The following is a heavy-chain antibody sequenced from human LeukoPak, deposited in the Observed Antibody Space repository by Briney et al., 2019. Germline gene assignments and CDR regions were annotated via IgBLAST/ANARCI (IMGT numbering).Heavy chain of an antibody. D-gene: IGHD6-19*01. CDR1: GYTFTGYY. J-gene: IGHJ4*02. V-gene: IGHV1-2*06. Sequence: ASVKVSCKASGYTFTGYYMHWVRQAPGQGLEWMGRTNPNSGGTNYAQKFKGRVTMTRDTSISTAYMELSRLRSDDTAAYYCATGGTVAGLFDYWGQGTLVTVSS. CDR3: ATGGTVAGLFDY. CDR2: TNPNSGGT.